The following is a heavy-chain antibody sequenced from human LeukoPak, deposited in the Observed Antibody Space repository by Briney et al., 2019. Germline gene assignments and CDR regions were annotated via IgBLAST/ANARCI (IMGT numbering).Heavy chain of an antibody. J-gene: IGHJ6*02. CDR1: GFTFSSYW. V-gene: IGHV3-74*03. CDR2: LNSDGSFA. Sequence: GGSLRLSCVASGFTFSSYWMHWVRQAPGKGLVWVSGLNSDGSFATYADSVKGRFTISRDNAENTLNLQMTSLRAEDTAVYYCGRWSYCMDVWGQGTTVTV. D-gene: IGHD2-15*01. CDR3: GRWSYCMDV.